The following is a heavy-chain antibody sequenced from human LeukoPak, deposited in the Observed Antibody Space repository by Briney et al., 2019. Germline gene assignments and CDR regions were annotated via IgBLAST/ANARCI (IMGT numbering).Heavy chain of an antibody. J-gene: IGHJ4*02. D-gene: IGHD3-10*01. CDR2: IYTSGST. CDR1: GGSISSGSYY. CDR3: ARSGAGRWFGELLHYFDY. Sequence: SQTLSLTCTVSGGSISSGSYYWSWIRQPAGRGLEWIGRIYTSGSTNYNPSLKSRVTISVDTSKNQFSLKLRSVTAADTAVYYCARSGAGRWFGELLHYFDYWGQGTLVTVSS. V-gene: IGHV4-61*02.